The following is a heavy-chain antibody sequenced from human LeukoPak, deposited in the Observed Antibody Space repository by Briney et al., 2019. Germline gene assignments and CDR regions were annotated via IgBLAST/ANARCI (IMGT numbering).Heavy chain of an antibody. V-gene: IGHV3-49*04. Sequence: PGGSLRLSCTASGFTFGDYAMSWVRQAPGKGLEWVGFIRSKAYGGTTEYAASVKGRFTISRDDSESIAYLQMNSLKTEDTAVYYCTTIRPMIVVVPSFDYWGQGTLVTVSS. CDR1: GFTFGDYA. J-gene: IGHJ4*02. CDR2: IRSKAYGGTT. CDR3: TTIRPMIVVVPSFDY. D-gene: IGHD3-22*01.